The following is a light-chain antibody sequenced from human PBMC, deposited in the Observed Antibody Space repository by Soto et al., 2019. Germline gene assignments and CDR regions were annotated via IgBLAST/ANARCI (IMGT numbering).Light chain of an antibody. J-gene: IGLJ1*01. V-gene: IGLV1-51*01. Sequence: QSVLTQPPSVSAAPGQQVTISCSGSSSNIGDNYVSWYQHLPGTAPKLVVYDNDRRPSGIPGRFSGSKSGTSATLVITGLQTGDEADYYCGTCDDRLDGNYVFGTGTKVTVL. CDR3: GTCDDRLDGNYV. CDR1: SSNIGDNY. CDR2: DND.